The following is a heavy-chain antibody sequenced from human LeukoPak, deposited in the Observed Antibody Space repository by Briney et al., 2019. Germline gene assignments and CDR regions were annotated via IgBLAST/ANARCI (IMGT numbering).Heavy chain of an antibody. CDR3: GSPRRGY. V-gene: IGHV3-7*01. CDR1: GFTFGDLW. Sequence: GRSLRLSCAASGFTFGDLWMSWVRQAPGKGLEWVANINQDGRETYYVDSMKGRLTISRDNAINSLYLQMNSLRVEDTAVYLCGSPRRGYWGQGILVTVSS. J-gene: IGHJ4*02. CDR2: INQDGRET.